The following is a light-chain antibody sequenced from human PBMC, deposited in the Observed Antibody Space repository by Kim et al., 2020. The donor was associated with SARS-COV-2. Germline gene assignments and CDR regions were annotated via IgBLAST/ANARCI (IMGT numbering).Light chain of an antibody. CDR2: GKN. CDR1: SLRNFY. Sequence: SSELTQDPTVSVALGQTVRITCQGDSLRNFYTSWYQQKPGQAPVLVIYGKNNRPSGIPDRFSGSNSGNTASLTITGAPAEDEADYYCNSRDSSGNHLVFG. V-gene: IGLV3-19*01. J-gene: IGLJ2*01. CDR3: NSRDSSGNHLV.